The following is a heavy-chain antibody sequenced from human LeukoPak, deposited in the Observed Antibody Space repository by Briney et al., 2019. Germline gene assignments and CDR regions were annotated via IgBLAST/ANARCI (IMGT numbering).Heavy chain of an antibody. V-gene: IGHV1-46*01. J-gene: IGHJ4*02. CDR2: INPSGGST. Sequence: ASVKVSCKASGYTFTSYYMHWVRQAPGQGPEWMGIINPSGGSTSYAQKFQGRVTMTRDTSTSTVYMELSSLRSENTAVYYCARDGVAGANFDYWGQGTLVTVSS. CDR3: ARDGVAGANFDY. CDR1: GYTFTSYY. D-gene: IGHD6-19*01.